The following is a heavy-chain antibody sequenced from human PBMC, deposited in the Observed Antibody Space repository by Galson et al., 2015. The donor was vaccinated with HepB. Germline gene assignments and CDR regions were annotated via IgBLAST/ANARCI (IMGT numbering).Heavy chain of an antibody. CDR2: IKQDGSEK. J-gene: IGHJ4*02. Sequence: SLRLSCAASGFTFSRYWMSWVRQAPGKGLEWVANIKQDGSEKYYVDSVKGRFTISRDNAKNSLYLQMNSLRAEDTAVYYCARAKYYYDSSGYYFDYWGQGTLVTVSS. CDR1: GFTFSRYW. V-gene: IGHV3-7*01. D-gene: IGHD3-22*01. CDR3: ARAKYYYDSSGYYFDY.